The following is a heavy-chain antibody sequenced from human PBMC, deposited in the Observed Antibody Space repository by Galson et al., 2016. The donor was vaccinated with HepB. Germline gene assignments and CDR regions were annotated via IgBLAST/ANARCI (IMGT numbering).Heavy chain of an antibody. V-gene: IGHV3-23*01. CDR1: GFSFSRYA. CDR3: AREDSTIAAASFDY. CDR2: ISGSGGST. J-gene: IGHJ4*02. D-gene: IGHD6-13*01. Sequence: SLRLSCAASGFSFSRYAMSWVRQAPGKGLDWVSGISGSGGSTHYADSVKGRFTISRDNSKNTLYLQMNSLRAEDTAVYYCAREDSTIAAASFDYWDQGTLVTVSS.